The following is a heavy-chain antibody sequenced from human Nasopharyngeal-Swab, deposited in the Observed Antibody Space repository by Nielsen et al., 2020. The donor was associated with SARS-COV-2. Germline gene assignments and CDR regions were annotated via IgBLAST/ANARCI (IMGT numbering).Heavy chain of an antibody. CDR3: AKDFYYDSSGPPSVQH. Sequence: SLKISCAASGFTVSSNYMSWVRQAPGKGLEWVSGISWNSGSIGYADSVKGRFTISRDNAKNSLYLQMNSLRAEDTALYYCAKDFYYDSSGPPSVQHWGQGTLVTVSS. V-gene: IGHV3-9*01. CDR1: GFTVSSNY. CDR2: ISWNSGSI. D-gene: IGHD3-22*01. J-gene: IGHJ1*01.